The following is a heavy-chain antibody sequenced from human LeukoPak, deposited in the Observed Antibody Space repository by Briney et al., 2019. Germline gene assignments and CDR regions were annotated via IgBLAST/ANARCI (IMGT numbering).Heavy chain of an antibody. J-gene: IGHJ4*02. Sequence: GESLKISCKGSGYSFTSYWIGWVRQMPGKGLEWMGIIYPGDSDTRYSPSFQGQVTTSADKSISTAYLQWSSLKASGTAMYYCARLTMVRGVIISVDHWGQGTLVTVSS. D-gene: IGHD3-10*01. CDR1: GYSFTSYW. CDR2: IYPGDSDT. V-gene: IGHV5-51*01. CDR3: ARLTMVRGVIISVDH.